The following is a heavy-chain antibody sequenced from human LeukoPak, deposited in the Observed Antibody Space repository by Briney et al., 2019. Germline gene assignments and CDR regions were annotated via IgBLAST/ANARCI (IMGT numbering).Heavy chain of an antibody. V-gene: IGHV3-23*01. CDR3: AKVLRITMIVVVPTGFDY. D-gene: IGHD3-22*01. CDR2: ISGSGGST. J-gene: IGHJ4*02. Sequence: PGGSLRLSCAASGFTFSSYAMSWVRQAPGKGLEWVSAISGSGGSTYYADSVKGRFTISRDNSKNTLYLQMNSLRAEDTAVYYCAKVLRITMIVVVPTGFDYWGQGTLVTVSS. CDR1: GFTFSSYA.